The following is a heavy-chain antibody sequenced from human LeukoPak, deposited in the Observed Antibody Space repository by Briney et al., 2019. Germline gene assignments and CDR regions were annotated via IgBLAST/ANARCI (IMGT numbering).Heavy chain of an antibody. Sequence: GGSLRLSCAVSGFPVSSNHMGWVRKAPGQGLEWVSTIYSGGTTYYADSVMGRFTISRHNSRNTLYLQMNSLRAEDTAVYYCARVDTVMAYYFDLWGQGTLVTVSS. CDR3: ARVDTVMAYYFDL. D-gene: IGHD5-18*01. CDR2: IYSGGTT. CDR1: GFPVSSNH. V-gene: IGHV3-53*04. J-gene: IGHJ4*02.